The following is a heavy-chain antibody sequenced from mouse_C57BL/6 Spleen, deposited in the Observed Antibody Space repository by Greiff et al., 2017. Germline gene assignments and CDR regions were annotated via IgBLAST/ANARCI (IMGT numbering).Heavy chain of an antibody. CDR3: TRRGLYYYGSSYFDY. Sequence: QVQLQQSGAELVRPGASVTLSCKASGYTFTDYEMHWVKQTPVHGLEWIGAIDPETGGTAYNQKFKGKAILTADKSSSTAYMELRSLTSEDSAVYYCTRRGLYYYGSSYFDYWGQGTTLTVSS. CDR2: IDPETGGT. D-gene: IGHD1-1*01. CDR1: GYTFTDYE. V-gene: IGHV1-15*01. J-gene: IGHJ2*01.